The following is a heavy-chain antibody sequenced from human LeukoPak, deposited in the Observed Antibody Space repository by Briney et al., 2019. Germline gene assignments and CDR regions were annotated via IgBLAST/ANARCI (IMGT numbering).Heavy chain of an antibody. J-gene: IGHJ4*02. CDR2: ISGSGGST. V-gene: IGHV3-23*01. CDR3: AKMYYYGSGSTPIDFDY. Sequence: GVSLRLSCAASGFTFSSNAMSWDRQAPGKGLEWVSAISGSGGSTYYADSVKGRFTISRDNSKNTLYLQMNSLRAEDTAVYYCAKMYYYGSGSTPIDFDYWGQGTLVTVSS. D-gene: IGHD3-10*01. CDR1: GFTFSSNA.